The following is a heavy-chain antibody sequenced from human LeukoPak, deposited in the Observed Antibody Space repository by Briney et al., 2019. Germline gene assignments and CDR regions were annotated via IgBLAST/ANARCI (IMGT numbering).Heavy chain of an antibody. CDR1: GGSISSYY. CDR3: ARANTYYYDSSGCQDY. J-gene: IGHJ4*02. V-gene: IGHV4-59*01. D-gene: IGHD3-22*01. CDR2: IYYSGST. Sequence: SETLSLTCTVSGGSISSYYWSWIRQPPGKGLEWIGYIYYSGSTNYNPSLKSRVTISLDTSKNQFSLKLSSVTAADTAVYYCARANTYYYDSSGCQDYWGQGTLVTVSS.